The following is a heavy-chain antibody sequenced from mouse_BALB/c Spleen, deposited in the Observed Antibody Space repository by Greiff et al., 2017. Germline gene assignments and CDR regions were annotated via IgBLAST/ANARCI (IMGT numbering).Heavy chain of an antibody. CDR1: GFTFSSYT. J-gene: IGHJ2*01. CDR3: ARDNRYGDY. D-gene: IGHD2-14*01. CDR2: INSNGGST. Sequence: EVKLVESGGGLVKPGGSLKLSCAASGFTFSSYTMSWVRQTPDKRLELVATINSNGGSTYYPDSVKGRFTISRDNAKNTLYLQMSSLKSEDTAMYYCARDNRYGDYWGQGTTLTVSS. V-gene: IGHV5-6-3*01.